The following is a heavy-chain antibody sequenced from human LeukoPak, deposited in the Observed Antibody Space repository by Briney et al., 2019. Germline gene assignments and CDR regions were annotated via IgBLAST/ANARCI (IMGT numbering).Heavy chain of an antibody. CDR3: ARQLGPKISFDY. D-gene: IGHD7-27*01. CDR2: IYYSGST. Sequence: SETLSLTCTVSGGSVSNTNYYWSWIRQPPGKGLEWIGYIYYSGSTNYNPSLKSRVTISVDTSKNQFSLKLSSVTAADTAVYYCARQLGPKISFDYWGQGTLVTVSS. CDR1: GGSVSNTNYY. V-gene: IGHV4-61*01. J-gene: IGHJ4*02.